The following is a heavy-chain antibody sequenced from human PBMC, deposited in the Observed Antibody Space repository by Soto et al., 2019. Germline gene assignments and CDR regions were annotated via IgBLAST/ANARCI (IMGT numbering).Heavy chain of an antibody. CDR2: ISSSSSYI. D-gene: IGHD3-3*01. CDR1: GFTFSSYS. V-gene: IGHV3-21*01. Sequence: EVQLVESGGGLVKPGGSLRLSCAASGFTFSSYSMNWVRQAPGKGLEWVSSISSSSSYIYYADSVKGRFTISRDNAKNSLYLQMNSLRADDTAVYYCARFWSGYTIDYWGQGTLVTVSS. CDR3: ARFWSGYTIDY. J-gene: IGHJ4*02.